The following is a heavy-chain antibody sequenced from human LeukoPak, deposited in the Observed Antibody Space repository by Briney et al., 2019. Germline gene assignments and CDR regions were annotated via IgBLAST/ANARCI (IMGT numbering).Heavy chain of an antibody. CDR2: INPNSGGT. CDR3: ARESSSGWYEYFDY. CDR1: GYTFTGYY. D-gene: IGHD6-19*01. Sequence: ASVKVSCKASGYTFTGYYMHWVRQAPGQGLEWMGRINPNSGGTNYAQKFQGRVTMARDTSISTAYMELSRLRSDDAAVYYGARESSSGWYEYFDYWGQGTLVTVSS. J-gene: IGHJ4*02. V-gene: IGHV1-2*06.